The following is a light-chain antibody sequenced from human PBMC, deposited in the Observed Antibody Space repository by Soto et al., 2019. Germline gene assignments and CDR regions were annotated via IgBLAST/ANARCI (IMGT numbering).Light chain of an antibody. CDR1: QSISSN. Sequence: EIGMTQSPATLSVSPGERATLSCRASQSISSNLAWYQQKPGQAPSLLLYGASTRATGIPARFSGSGSGTDFTLTISSLQSEDFAVYYCHQYNNWPPCTFGQGTKLEIK. CDR3: HQYNNWPPCT. CDR2: GAS. J-gene: IGKJ2*02. V-gene: IGKV3-15*01.